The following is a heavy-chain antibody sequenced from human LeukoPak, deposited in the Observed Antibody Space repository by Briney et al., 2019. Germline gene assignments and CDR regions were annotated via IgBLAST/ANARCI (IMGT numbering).Heavy chain of an antibody. CDR1: GFTFSDYY. J-gene: IGHJ3*02. D-gene: IGHD6-13*01. CDR3: ARDRGIAAAGIVGGEQAFDI. CDR2: ICSGGST. V-gene: IGHV3-66*01. Sequence: GGSLRLSCAASGFTFSDYYMSWVRQAPGKGLEWVSVICSGGSTYYADSVKGRFTISRDNSKNTLYLQMNSLRAEDTAVYYCARDRGIAAAGIVGGEQAFDIWGQGTMVTVSS.